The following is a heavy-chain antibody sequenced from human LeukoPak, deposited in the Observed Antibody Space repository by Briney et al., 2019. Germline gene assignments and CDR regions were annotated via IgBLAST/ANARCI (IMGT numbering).Heavy chain of an antibody. CDR1: GYTFSNFG. CDR3: ARVHYDILTGYSYFDY. V-gene: IGHV1-18*01. CDR2: ISAYNDNT. J-gene: IGHJ4*02. D-gene: IGHD3-9*01. Sequence: GASVKVSCKTSGYTFSNFGISWVRQAPGQGLEWMEWISAYNDNTNYAQKLQGRVTMTTDTSTSTAYIELRILRSDDTAVYYCARVHYDILTGYSYFDYWGQGTLVTVSS.